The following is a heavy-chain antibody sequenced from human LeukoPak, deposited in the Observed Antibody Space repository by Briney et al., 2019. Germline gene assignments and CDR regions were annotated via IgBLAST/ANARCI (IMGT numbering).Heavy chain of an antibody. CDR1: GFTFSTYA. CDR3: ARDPGIAVAGTMFWAEYFQH. CDR2: ISGSGGDT. V-gene: IGHV3-23*01. J-gene: IGHJ1*01. D-gene: IGHD6-19*01. Sequence: GGSLRLSCAASGFTFSTYAMSWVRQAPGKGLEWVSSISGSGGDTHYADSVKGRFTISRDNSKNSLYLQMNSLRAEDTAVYYCARDPGIAVAGTMFWAEYFQHWGQGTLVTVSS.